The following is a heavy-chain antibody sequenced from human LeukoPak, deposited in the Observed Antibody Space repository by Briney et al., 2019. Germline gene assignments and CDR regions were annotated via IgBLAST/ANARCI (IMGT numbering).Heavy chain of an antibody. CDR2: IIPIFGTA. CDR1: GGTFSSYA. J-gene: IGHJ4*02. D-gene: IGHD4-23*01. V-gene: IGHV1-69*13. CDR3: AREGVVTAAFDY. Sequence: SVKVSCKASGGTFSSYAISWVRQAPGQGLEWMGGIIPIFGTANYAQKFQGRVTITADESTSTAYMELSSLRSEDTAVYYCAREGVVTAAFDYWGQGTLVTVSS.